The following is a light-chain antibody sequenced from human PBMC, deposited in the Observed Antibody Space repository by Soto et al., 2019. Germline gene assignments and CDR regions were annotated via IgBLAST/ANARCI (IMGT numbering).Light chain of an antibody. CDR2: GNT. Sequence: QTLLGQPPSVSGAPGQSVTISCTGGGSSIRAPYDVHCYQQLPGAAPKLLIYGNTNRPSGVPDRFSGSKSGTSVSLAITGLQAEDEADYYCQSFDSSLNGYGFGTGTKVTVL. CDR1: GSSIRAPYD. J-gene: IGLJ1*01. CDR3: QSFDSSLNGYG. V-gene: IGLV1-40*01.